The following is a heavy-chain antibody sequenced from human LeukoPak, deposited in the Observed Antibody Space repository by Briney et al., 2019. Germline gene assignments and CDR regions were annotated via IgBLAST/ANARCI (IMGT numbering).Heavy chain of an antibody. CDR3: ADSHTMVRGAHGL. V-gene: IGHV3-30-3*01. CDR1: GFTFSSYA. Sequence: GGSLRLSCAASGFTFSSYAMHWVRQAPGKGLEWVAVISYDGSNKYYADSVKGRFTISSDNSKNTLYLQMNGLRAEDTAVYYCADSHTMVRGAHGLWGQGTLVTVSS. CDR2: ISYDGSNK. J-gene: IGHJ4*02. D-gene: IGHD3-10*01.